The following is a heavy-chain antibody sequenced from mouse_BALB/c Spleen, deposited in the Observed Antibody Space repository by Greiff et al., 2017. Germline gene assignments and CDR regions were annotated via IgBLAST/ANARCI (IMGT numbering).Heavy chain of an antibody. Sequence: EVKVVESGGGLVKPGGSLKLSCAASGFTFSSYAMSWVRQTPEKRLEWVASISSGGSTYYPDSVKGRFTISRDNARNILYLQMSSLRSEDTAMYYCARNYRYSYYYAMDYWGQGTSVTVSS. D-gene: IGHD2-14*01. CDR3: ARNYRYSYYYAMDY. V-gene: IGHV5-6-5*01. J-gene: IGHJ4*01. CDR2: ISSGGST. CDR1: GFTFSSYA.